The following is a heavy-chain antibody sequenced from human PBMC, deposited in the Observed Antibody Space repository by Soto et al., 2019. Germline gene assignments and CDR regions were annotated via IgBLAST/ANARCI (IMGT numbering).Heavy chain of an antibody. CDR1: GGAISGYY. CDR2: IYSSGST. D-gene: IGHD3-3*01. J-gene: IGHJ5*02. V-gene: IGHV4-4*07. CDR3: ERGQRFSDSFDP. Sequence: SETLSLTCTVTGGAISGYYWTWIRQSDGEGLEWIGRIYSSGSTNYNPSLKSRVTISLDTSMNYFSLRLSSVTAADTAVYYCERGQRFSDSFDPWGQGTLVTVSS.